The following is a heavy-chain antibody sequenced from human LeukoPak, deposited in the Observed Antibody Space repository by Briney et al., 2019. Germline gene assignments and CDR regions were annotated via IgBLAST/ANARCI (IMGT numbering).Heavy chain of an antibody. Sequence: SPTLSLTCTVSGGSISSGDYYWSWIRQPPGKGLEWIGRIYTSGSTNYNPSLKSRVTISVDTSKNQFSLKLSSVTAADTAVYYCARYYDFWSGYYGYMDVWGKGTTVTVSS. V-gene: IGHV4-61*02. CDR3: ARYYDFWSGYYGYMDV. CDR1: GGSISSGDYY. CDR2: IYTSGST. J-gene: IGHJ6*03. D-gene: IGHD3-3*01.